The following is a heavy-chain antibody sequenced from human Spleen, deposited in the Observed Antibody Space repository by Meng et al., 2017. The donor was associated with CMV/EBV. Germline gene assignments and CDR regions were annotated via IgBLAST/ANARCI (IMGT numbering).Heavy chain of an antibody. J-gene: IGHJ6*02. Sequence: SVKVSCKASGVTLSSYAISWVRQAPGQGLEWMRWILPIFGTANYGQKFQDRVTITTDESTSTAYMELSSLRSEDTAVYYCARVKGCSSTSCYAQFYYYYGMDVWGQGTTVTVSS. D-gene: IGHD2-2*01. CDR1: GVTLSSYA. CDR2: ILPIFGTA. V-gene: IGHV1-69*05. CDR3: ARVKGCSSTSCYAQFYYYYGMDV.